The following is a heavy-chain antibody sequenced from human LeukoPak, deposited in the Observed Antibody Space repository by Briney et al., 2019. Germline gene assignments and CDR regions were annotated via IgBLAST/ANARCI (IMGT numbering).Heavy chain of an antibody. CDR1: GFTFSSYG. D-gene: IGHD4/OR15-4a*01. CDR2: ISYDGSNK. V-gene: IGHV3-30*18. Sequence: GGSLRLSCAASGFTFSSYGMHWVRQAPGKGLEWVAVISYDGSNKYYADSVKGRFTISRDNSKNTLYLQMNSLRAEDTAVYYCAKVARALRYYYYMDVWGKGTTVTVSS. CDR3: AKVARALRYYYYMDV. J-gene: IGHJ6*03.